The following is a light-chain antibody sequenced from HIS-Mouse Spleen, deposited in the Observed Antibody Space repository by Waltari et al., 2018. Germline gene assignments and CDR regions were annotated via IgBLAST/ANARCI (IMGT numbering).Light chain of an antibody. CDR2: GAS. Sequence: EGVLTQSQVTLSLSPGEGSTLACRASHSVSSNYLAWYQQKPGQAPKLLIYGASSMDTGIPERFSGSGSGTDFTLTISRLEPEDFAVYYCQQYGSLPQLTFGGGTKVEIK. V-gene: IGKV3-20*01. CDR1: HSVSSNY. CDR3: QQYGSLPQLT. J-gene: IGKJ4*01.